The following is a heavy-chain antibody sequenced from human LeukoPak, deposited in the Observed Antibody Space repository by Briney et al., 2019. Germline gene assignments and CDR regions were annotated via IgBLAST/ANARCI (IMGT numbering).Heavy chain of an antibody. CDR2: ISYSGTT. J-gene: IGHJ4*02. D-gene: IGHD5-12*01. CDR1: GGSISSTGYY. CDR3: ARRDIVATIDS. V-gene: IGHV4-39*01. Sequence: SETLSLTSTVSGGSISSTGYYWAWIRQPPGKGLEWIGSISYSGTTFYNPSLKSRVTVSGDTSKNQFSLELSSLTAADTAVYYCARRDIVATIDSWGQGTLVTVSS.